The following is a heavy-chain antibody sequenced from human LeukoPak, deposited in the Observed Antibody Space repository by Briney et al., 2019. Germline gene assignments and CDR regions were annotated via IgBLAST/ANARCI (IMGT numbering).Heavy chain of an antibody. V-gene: IGHV1-18*01. D-gene: IGHD6-13*01. CDR2: ISAYNGDT. Sequence: VASVKVSCKASGYTFSSYGISWVRQAPGQGPEWMGWISAYNGDTNYAQKLQGRFTMTTDTSTSTAYMELSSLRSEDTAVYYCARENLYSSSWYVGWFDPWGQGTLVTVSS. CDR1: GYTFSSYG. J-gene: IGHJ5*02. CDR3: ARENLYSSSWYVGWFDP.